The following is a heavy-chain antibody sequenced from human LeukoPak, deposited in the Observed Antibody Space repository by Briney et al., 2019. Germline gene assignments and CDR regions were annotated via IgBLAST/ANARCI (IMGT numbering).Heavy chain of an antibody. V-gene: IGHV4-34*01. Sequence: PSETLSLTCAVYGGSFSGYYWSWIRQPPGKGLEWIGEINHSGSTNYNPSLKSRVTISVDTSKNQFSLKLSSVTAADTAVYYCARLRPGYYGSGSYYKVQGWFDPWGQGTLVTVSS. CDR1: GGSFSGYY. CDR3: ARLRPGYYGSGSYYKVQGWFDP. CDR2: INHSGST. D-gene: IGHD3-10*01. J-gene: IGHJ5*02.